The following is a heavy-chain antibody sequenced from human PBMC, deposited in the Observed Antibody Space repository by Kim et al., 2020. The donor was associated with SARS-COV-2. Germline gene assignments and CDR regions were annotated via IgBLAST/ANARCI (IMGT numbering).Heavy chain of an antibody. D-gene: IGHD3-3*01. J-gene: IGHJ4*02. V-gene: IGHV4-39*02. Sequence: SETLSLTCTVSGGSISSSSYYWGWIRQPPGKGLEWIGSIYYSGSTYYNPSLKSRVTISVDTSKNQFSLKLSSVTAADTAVYYCAREARSPRDFWSGYYTFDYWGQGTLVTVSS. CDR2: IYYSGST. CDR1: GGSISSSSYY. CDR3: AREARSPRDFWSGYYTFDY.